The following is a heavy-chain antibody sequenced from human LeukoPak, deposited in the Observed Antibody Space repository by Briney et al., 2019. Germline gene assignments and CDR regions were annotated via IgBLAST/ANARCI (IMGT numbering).Heavy chain of an antibody. D-gene: IGHD1-1*01. CDR2: MNPNSGNT. CDR1: GYTFASYD. V-gene: IGHV1-8*01. Sequence: ASVKVSCKASGYTFASYDINWVRQASGQGLEWMGWMNPNSGNTAYAQKFQGRVTMTRDTSIRTAYMELSSLRAEDTAVYYCAKALRGYSPNDYWGQGTLVTVSS. J-gene: IGHJ4*02. CDR3: AKALRGYSPNDY.